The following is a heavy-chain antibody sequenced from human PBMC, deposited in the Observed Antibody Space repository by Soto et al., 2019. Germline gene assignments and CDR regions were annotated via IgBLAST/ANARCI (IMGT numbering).Heavy chain of an antibody. J-gene: IGHJ4*02. D-gene: IGHD5-12*01. CDR3: ASLEWDCSGYADY. CDR1: GFTFGSNW. Sequence: EVQLVESGGGLVQPGGSLRLSCAASGFTFGSNWMSWVRQAPGKGLEWVANIKRDGSEKYYVDSVKGRFTISRDNAKNTLYLQMNSLRADETAVYYCASLEWDCSGYADYWGQGTQVTV. CDR2: IKRDGSEK. V-gene: IGHV3-7*03.